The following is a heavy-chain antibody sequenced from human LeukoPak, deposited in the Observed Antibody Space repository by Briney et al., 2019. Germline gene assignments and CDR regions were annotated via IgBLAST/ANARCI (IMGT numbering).Heavy chain of an antibody. CDR3: ASMDFWSASHLVY. V-gene: IGHV4-39*01. CDR1: GRSIGRSSYY. J-gene: IGHJ4*02. Sequence: SETLSLLCTVSGRSIGRSSYYWGWIRRPPAKGVEWLKGIYYSGSTSYNPSLKSPVTISVDTYKNQFSLKLSSVTAADTAVYYCASMDFWSASHLVYWGQGPLVTVS. CDR2: IYYSGST. D-gene: IGHD3-3*01.